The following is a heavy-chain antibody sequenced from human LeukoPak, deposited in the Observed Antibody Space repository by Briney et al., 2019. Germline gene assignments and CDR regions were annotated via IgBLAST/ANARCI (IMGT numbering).Heavy chain of an antibody. CDR1: GFTVSSYY. Sequence: TGGSLRLSCAASGFTVSSYYMSWVRQAPGKGLEWVSFTSSGGSTYSADSVRGRFTISRDNSKNTLYLQMNSLRAEDTAVYYCARGGPGSSFDPWGQGTLVTVSS. CDR2: TSSGGST. V-gene: IGHV3-66*01. D-gene: IGHD2-15*01. CDR3: ARGGPGSSFDP. J-gene: IGHJ5*02.